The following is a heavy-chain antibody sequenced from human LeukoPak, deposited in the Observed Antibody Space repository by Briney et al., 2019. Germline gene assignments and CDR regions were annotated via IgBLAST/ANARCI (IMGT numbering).Heavy chain of an antibody. CDR3: ARAVGSGCDN. D-gene: IGHD3-10*01. V-gene: IGHV1-2*02. CDR1: GYTFTVYY. CDR2: INPNSGGT. Sequence: ASVKLSCNSSGYTFTVYYMHWVRQPPGQGLEWMGWINPNSGGTNYTPRFQGRVTMRRDTSITTAYMELSRLIYDDTAVYYWARAVGSGCDNWGQGTLVTVSS. J-gene: IGHJ4*02.